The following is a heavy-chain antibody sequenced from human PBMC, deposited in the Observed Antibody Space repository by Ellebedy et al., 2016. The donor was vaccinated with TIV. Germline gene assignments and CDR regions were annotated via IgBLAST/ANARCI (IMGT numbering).Heavy chain of an antibody. V-gene: IGHV4-34*01. D-gene: IGHD1-26*01. CDR3: ARPPIVGGTVAFDY. Sequence: MPSETLSLTCAVYGGSFSGYSWSWIRQSPGKGLEWIGEINHSGSTNYNPSLKSRVTISVDTSKNQFSLKLSSVTAADTAVYYCARPPIVGGTVAFDYWGQGILVTVSS. CDR1: GGSFSGYS. CDR2: INHSGST. J-gene: IGHJ4*02.